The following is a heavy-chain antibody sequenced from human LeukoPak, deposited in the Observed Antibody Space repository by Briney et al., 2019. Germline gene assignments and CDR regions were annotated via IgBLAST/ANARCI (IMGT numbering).Heavy chain of an antibody. J-gene: IGHJ3*01. V-gene: IGHV3-23*01. CDR1: GLTVSGSA. CDR3: ARDMQLST. Sequence: GRCLRLSCAPSGLTVSGSAMSSGCQPPGDGLEWVSLIGYGGAKSYYTDSVRGRFTISRDNSKGTLFLQMNSLRAEDTAIYYCARDMQLSTWGLGTMVTVSS. CDR2: IGYGGAKS. D-gene: IGHD3-16*02.